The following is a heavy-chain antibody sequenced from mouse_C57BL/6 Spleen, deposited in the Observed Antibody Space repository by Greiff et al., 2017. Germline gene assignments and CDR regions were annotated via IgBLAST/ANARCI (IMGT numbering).Heavy chain of an antibody. Sequence: EVMLVESGGDLVKPGGSLKLSCAASGFTFSSYGMSWVRQTPDKRLEWVATISSGGSYTYYPDSVKGRFTISRDTAKNTLYLQMSSLKSEDTAMYYCARQNSNYFDDWGKGTTLTVAS. J-gene: IGHJ2*01. CDR1: GFTFSSYG. CDR3: ARQNSNYFDD. V-gene: IGHV5-6*01. CDR2: ISSGGSYT. D-gene: IGHD2-5*01.